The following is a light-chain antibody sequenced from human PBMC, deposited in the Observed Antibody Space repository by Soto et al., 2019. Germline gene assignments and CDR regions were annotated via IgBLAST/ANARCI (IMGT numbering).Light chain of an antibody. Sequence: QSVLTQPPSVSGSPGQSVTISCTGTSSDVGSYNRVSWYQQPPGTAPKLMIYEVSNRPSGVPDRFSGSKSGNTASLTISGLQAEDEADYYCATWDDSFRGLFGGGTKVTVL. V-gene: IGLV2-18*01. CDR3: ATWDDSFRGL. J-gene: IGLJ3*02. CDR2: EVS. CDR1: SSDVGSYNR.